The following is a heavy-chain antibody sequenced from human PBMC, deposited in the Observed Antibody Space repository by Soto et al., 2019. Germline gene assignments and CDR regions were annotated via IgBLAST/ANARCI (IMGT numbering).Heavy chain of an antibody. CDR2: ISYDGSNK. Sequence: QVLLVDSGGGVVQPGRSLRLSCAASGFTFSSYAMNWVRQAPGKGLEWVALISYDGSNKYYADSVRGQFTISRDSSTNTLFLQMNSLRAADTAVYYCGRCTSTSCHLGSDYWGQGTLVTVSS. CDR1: GFTFSSYA. CDR3: GRCTSTSCHLGSDY. D-gene: IGHD2-2*01. V-gene: IGHV3-30-3*01. J-gene: IGHJ4*02.